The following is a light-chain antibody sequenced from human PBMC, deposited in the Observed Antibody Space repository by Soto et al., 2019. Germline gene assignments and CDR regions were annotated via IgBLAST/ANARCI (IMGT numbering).Light chain of an antibody. V-gene: IGKV1-5*03. CDR2: MAS. J-gene: IGKJ5*01. CDR3: MQAIKNPIT. CDR1: QSIRSY. Sequence: MTQSPFSLSASVGDRATISCRASQSIRSYLDWYQQKPGKAPKLLIYMASSLESGVPSRFSGSGSGTDFTLTISSLEAEDVAVYYCMQAIKNPITFGQGTRLEIK.